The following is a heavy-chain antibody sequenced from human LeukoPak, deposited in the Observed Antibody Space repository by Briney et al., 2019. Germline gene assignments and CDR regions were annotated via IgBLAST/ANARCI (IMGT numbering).Heavy chain of an antibody. CDR2: ISAYNGDT. J-gene: IGHJ6*01. CDR1: GYTFTSYG. CDR3: ARDIVVVPADSPLHSNYYYYGMDV. V-gene: IGHV1-18*01. Sequence: GASVKVSCKASGYTFTSYGISRVRQAPGQGLEWIGWISAYNGDTNYAQKLQGRVTMTTDTSTSTAYMELRSLRSDDTAVYYCARDIVVVPADSPLHSNYYYYGMDVWGQGTTVTVSS. D-gene: IGHD2-2*01.